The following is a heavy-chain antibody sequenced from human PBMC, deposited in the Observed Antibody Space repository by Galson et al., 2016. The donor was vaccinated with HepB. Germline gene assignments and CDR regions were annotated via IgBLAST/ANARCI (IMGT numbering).Heavy chain of an antibody. J-gene: IGHJ6*02. CDR3: ARLGAGAMPTNFERDYYYGMDF. CDR1: GFTFTTYS. D-gene: IGHD5-24*01. CDR2: ISSRSSYI. V-gene: IGHV3-21*06. Sequence: SLRLSCAVSGFTFTTYSMSWVRQVPGKGLEWVSSISSRSSYIYYADSVKGRFTISRDNARNSLYLEINSLRAEDTALYYCARLGAGAMPTNFERDYYYGMDFWGQGTTLTVSS.